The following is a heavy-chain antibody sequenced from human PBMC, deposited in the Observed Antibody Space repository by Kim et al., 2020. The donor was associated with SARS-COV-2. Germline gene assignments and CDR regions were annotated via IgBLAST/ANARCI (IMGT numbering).Heavy chain of an antibody. Sequence: SGPTLVNPSQTLRLTCTFSGFPLTTSGVGVGWIRHPPGKSLEWLALIYWDDDKRYSPTLRSRLTITKDTSKNQVVVTMTNMDPVDTGTYYCAHSRGDSWGQGILVAVSS. CDR1: GFPLTTSGVG. CDR2: IYWDDDK. J-gene: IGHJ4*02. CDR3: AHSRGDS. V-gene: IGHV2-5*02.